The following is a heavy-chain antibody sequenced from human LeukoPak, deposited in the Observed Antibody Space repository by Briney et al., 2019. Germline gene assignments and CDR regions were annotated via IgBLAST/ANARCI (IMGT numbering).Heavy chain of an antibody. CDR3: ATVSASYGLPLDY. J-gene: IGHJ4*02. Sequence: ASVKVSCKVSGYTLTELSMHWVRQAPGKGLEWMGGFDPEDGETIYAQKFQGRVTMTEGTSTDTAYMELSSLRSEDTAVYYCATVSASYGLPLDYWGQGTLVAVSS. D-gene: IGHD5-18*01. V-gene: IGHV1-24*01. CDR1: GYTLTELS. CDR2: FDPEDGET.